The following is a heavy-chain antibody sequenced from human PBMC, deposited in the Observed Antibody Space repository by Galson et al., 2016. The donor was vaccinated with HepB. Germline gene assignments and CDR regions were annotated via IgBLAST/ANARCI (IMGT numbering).Heavy chain of an antibody. CDR1: GGSISSVSYY. CDR2: IFYSGST. D-gene: IGHD1-1*01. CDR3: ARVRRTEGSRVDAFDI. J-gene: IGHJ3*02. Sequence: TLSLTCTVSGGSISSVSYYWSWIRQHPGKGPEWIGHIFYSGSTYSNPSLKSRLTISVDTSNNQPSLQLSSVTAADTAVYYCARVRRTEGSRVDAFDIWGQGTMVTVSS. V-gene: IGHV4-31*03.